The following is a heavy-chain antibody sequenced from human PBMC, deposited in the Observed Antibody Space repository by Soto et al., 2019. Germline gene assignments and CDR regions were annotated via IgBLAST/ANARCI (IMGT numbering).Heavy chain of an antibody. J-gene: IGHJ6*02. V-gene: IGHV1-69*13. D-gene: IGHD2-15*01. CDR1: GGTISSYA. CDR2: IIPIFGTA. Sequence: GASVKLSCKASGGTISSYAISWVRQAPKQGLEWMGGIIPIFGTANYAQKFQGRVTITADESTSTAYMELSSLGSEDTAVYYCARHPGGRGYYYGMDVWGQGTTVTVSS. CDR3: ARHPGGRGYYYGMDV.